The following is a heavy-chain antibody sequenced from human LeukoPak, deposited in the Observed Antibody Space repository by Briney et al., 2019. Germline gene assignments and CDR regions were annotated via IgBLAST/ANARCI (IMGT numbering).Heavy chain of an antibody. CDR1: GYTFTGHY. Sequence: GASVKVSCKASGYTFTGHYIHWVRQAPGQGLEWMGRINPNSGGTNYAQKFQGWVTMTRDTSISTAYMELSRLRSDDTAVYYCARARNGEHIDYWGQGTLVTVSS. J-gene: IGHJ4*02. V-gene: IGHV1-2*04. D-gene: IGHD4-17*01. CDR3: ARARNGEHIDY. CDR2: INPNSGGT.